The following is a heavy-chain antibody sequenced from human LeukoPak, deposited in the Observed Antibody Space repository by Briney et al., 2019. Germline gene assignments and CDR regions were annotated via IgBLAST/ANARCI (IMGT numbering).Heavy chain of an antibody. J-gene: IGHJ6*02. CDR2: IIPILRIA. CDR1: GGTFSSYT. D-gene: IGHD2-2*01. CDR3: ARSNGYCSSTSCQNYYYYGMDV. Sequence: ASVKVSCKASGGTFSSYTISWVRQAPGQGLEWMGRIIPILRIANYAQKFQGRVTITADKSTSTAYMELSSLRSEDTAVYYCARSNGYCSSTSCQNYYYYGMDVWGQGTTVTVSS. V-gene: IGHV1-69*02.